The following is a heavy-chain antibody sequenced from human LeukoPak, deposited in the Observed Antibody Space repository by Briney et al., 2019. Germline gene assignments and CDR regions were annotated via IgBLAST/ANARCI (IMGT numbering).Heavy chain of an antibody. J-gene: IGHJ3*02. CDR1: GYTLTELS. D-gene: IGHD2-2*01. V-gene: IGHV1-24*01. CDR3: ATAFRPIVVVPAAYAFDI. CDR2: FDPEDGET. Sequence: ASVKVSCKVSGYTLTELSMHWVRQAPGKGLEWMGGFDPEDGETIYAQKFQGRVTMTEDTSTDTACMELSSLRSEDTAVYYCATAFRPIVVVPAAYAFDIWGQGTMVTVSS.